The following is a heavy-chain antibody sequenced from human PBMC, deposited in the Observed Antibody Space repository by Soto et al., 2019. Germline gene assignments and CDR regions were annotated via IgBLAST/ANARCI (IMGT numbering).Heavy chain of an antibody. D-gene: IGHD2-2*01. CDR2: IIPILGIA. CDR1: GGTFSSYT. Sequence: QVQLVQSGAEVKKPGSSVKVSCKASGGTFSSYTISWVRQAPGQGLEWMGRIIPILGIANYAQKFQVRVTITADKSTSTAYMELSSLRSEDTAVYYCARAYCSSTSCIRTHFHYWGQGTLVTVSS. J-gene: IGHJ4*02. CDR3: ARAYCSSTSCIRTHFHY. V-gene: IGHV1-69*02.